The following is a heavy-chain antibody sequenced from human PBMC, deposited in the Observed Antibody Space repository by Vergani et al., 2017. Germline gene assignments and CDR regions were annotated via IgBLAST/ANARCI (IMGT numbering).Heavy chain of an antibody. CDR2: INPNSGGT. Sequence: QVQLVQSGAEVKKPGASVKVSCKASGYTFTGYYMHWVRQAPGQGLEWMGWINPNSGGTNYAQKFQGRVTMTRDTSISTAYMELSRLRSDDTAVYYCAKPPRYCSSTSCSDRYYYYGMDVWGQGTTVSVSS. D-gene: IGHD2-2*01. J-gene: IGHJ6*02. CDR1: GYTFTGYY. CDR3: AKPPRYCSSTSCSDRYYYYGMDV. V-gene: IGHV1-2*02.